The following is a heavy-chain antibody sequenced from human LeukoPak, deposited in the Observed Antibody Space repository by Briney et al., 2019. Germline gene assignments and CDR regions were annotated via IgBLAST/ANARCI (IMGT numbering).Heavy chain of an antibody. D-gene: IGHD3-10*01. CDR1: GFTFSDYY. V-gene: IGHV3-11*06. Sequence: GGSLRLSCAASGFTFSDYYMSWLRQAPGKGLEWVSYISSSSSYTNYADSVKGRFTISRDNAKNSLYLQMNSLRAEDTAVYYCARVGSMVRGPNYFDYWGQGTLVTVSS. CDR2: ISSSSSYT. CDR3: ARVGSMVRGPNYFDY. J-gene: IGHJ4*02.